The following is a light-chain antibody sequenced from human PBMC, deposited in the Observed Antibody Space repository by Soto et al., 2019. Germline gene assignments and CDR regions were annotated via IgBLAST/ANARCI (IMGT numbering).Light chain of an antibody. CDR2: EVT. CDR1: SSDVGGYNY. CDR3: SSYAASNNFYFV. V-gene: IGLV2-8*01. Sequence: QSVLTQPPSASGSPGQSVTISCTGTSSDVGGYNYVSWYQQYPGRAPKLMIYEVTKRPSGVPDRFSGSKSGNTASLTVSELQAEDEADYYCSSYAASNNFYFVFGGGTKLTVL. J-gene: IGLJ3*02.